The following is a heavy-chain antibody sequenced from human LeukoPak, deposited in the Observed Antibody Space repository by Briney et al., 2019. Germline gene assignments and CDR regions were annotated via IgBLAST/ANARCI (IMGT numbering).Heavy chain of an antibody. V-gene: IGHV3-9*01. CDR2: ISWNSGSI. J-gene: IGHJ4*02. CDR3: AKDYSSGWYYFDY. CDR1: GFTFDDYA. Sequence: GRSLRLSCAASGFTFDDYAMHWVRQAPGKGLEWVSGISWNSGSIGYADSVKGRFTISRDNAKNSLYLQMNSLRAEDTALYYCAKDYSSGWYYFDYWGQGTPVTVSS. D-gene: IGHD6-19*01.